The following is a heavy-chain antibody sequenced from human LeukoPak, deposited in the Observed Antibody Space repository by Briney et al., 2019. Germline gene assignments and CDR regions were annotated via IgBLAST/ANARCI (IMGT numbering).Heavy chain of an antibody. CDR1: GYIFTGYY. CDR3: ARDLATTSTWEFDY. J-gene: IGHJ4*02. V-gene: IGHV1-2*02. CDR2: IYPNSGGT. Sequence: GASVKVSCKASGYIFTGYYMHWVRQAPGQGLEWMGWIYPNSGGTRYAQKFQGRVTMTRDTSISTAYMELSGLTSDDTAVFYCARDLATTSTWEFDYWGQGTPVSVSS. D-gene: IGHD1-26*01.